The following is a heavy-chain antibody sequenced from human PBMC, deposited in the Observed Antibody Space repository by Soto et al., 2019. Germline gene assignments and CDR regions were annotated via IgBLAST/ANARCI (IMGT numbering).Heavy chain of an antibody. CDR2: INPNSGGT. V-gene: IGHV1-2*04. J-gene: IGHJ5*02. Sequence: GASVKVSCKASGYTFTGYYMHWVRQAPGQGLEWMGWINPNSGGTNYAQKFQGWVTMTRDTSISTAYMELSRLRSDDTAVYYCARTTESTKNRHNWFDPWGQGTLVTVSS. D-gene: IGHD4-17*01. CDR3: ARTTESTKNRHNWFDP. CDR1: GYTFTGYY.